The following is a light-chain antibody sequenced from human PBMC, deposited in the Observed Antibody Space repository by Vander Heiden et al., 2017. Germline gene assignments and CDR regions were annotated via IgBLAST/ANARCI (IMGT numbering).Light chain of an antibody. CDR3: QQSDNTPFT. Sequence: DIQMTQSPSSLSASVGDRVTITCRPSQSISSYLNWYQQKPGKAPKLLIYAASSLQSGVSLRFSGSGSGTDFTLTISSLQPEDFATYYCQQSDNTPFTFGHGTKVDIK. CDR2: AAS. J-gene: IGKJ3*01. V-gene: IGKV1-39*01. CDR1: QSISSY.